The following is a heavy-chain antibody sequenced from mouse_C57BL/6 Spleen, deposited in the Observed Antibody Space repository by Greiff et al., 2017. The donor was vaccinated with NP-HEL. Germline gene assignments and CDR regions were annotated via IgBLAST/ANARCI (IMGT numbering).Heavy chain of an antibody. D-gene: IGHD2-5*01. CDR1: GFTFSDYG. V-gene: IGHV5-17*01. J-gene: IGHJ4*01. CDR3: ARGIYSNYYAMDY. Sequence: EVQRVESGGGLVKPGGSLKLSCAASGFTFSDYGMHWVRQAPEKGLEWVAYISSGSSTIYYADTVKGRFTISRDNAKNTLFLQMTSLRSEDTAMYYCARGIYSNYYAMDYWGQGTSVTVSS. CDR2: ISSGSSTI.